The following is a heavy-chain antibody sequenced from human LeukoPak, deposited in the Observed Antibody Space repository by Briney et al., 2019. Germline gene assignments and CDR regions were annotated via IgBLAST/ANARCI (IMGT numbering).Heavy chain of an antibody. D-gene: IGHD6-13*01. CDR1: GGSISSYY. Sequence: SETLSLTCTVSGGSISSYYWSWIRQPPGKGLEWIGYIYYSGSTNYNPSLKSRVTISVDTSKNQFSLKLSSVTAADTAVYYCARCGSSWYAYDYWGQGTLVTDSS. CDR3: ARCGSSWYAYDY. J-gene: IGHJ4*02. CDR2: IYYSGST. V-gene: IGHV4-59*01.